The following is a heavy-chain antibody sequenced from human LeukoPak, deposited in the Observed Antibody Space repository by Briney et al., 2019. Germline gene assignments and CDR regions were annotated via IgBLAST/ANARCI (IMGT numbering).Heavy chain of an antibody. D-gene: IGHD3-10*01. V-gene: IGHV4-31*03. CDR1: GGSISSGGYY. CDR2: IYYSGST. CDR3: ARAMVRGVVDY. J-gene: IGHJ4*02. Sequence: SETLSLTCTVSGGSISSGGYYWSWIRQHPGKGLEWIGYIYYSGSTYYNPSLKSRVTISVDTSKNQFSLKLSSVTAADTAVYYCARAMVRGVVDYWGQGTLVTVSS.